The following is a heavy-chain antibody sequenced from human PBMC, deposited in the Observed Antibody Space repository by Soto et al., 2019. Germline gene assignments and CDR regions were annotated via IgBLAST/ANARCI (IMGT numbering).Heavy chain of an antibody. J-gene: IGHJ6*03. CDR2: MNPNSGNT. V-gene: IGHV1-8*01. Sequence: ASVKVSCKASGYTFTSYDINWVRQATGQGLEWMGWMNPNSGNTGYAQKFQGRVTMTRNTSISTAYMELSSLRSEDTAVYYCARGVVPHCSSTSCSDYYYYYMDVWGKGTTVTVSS. CDR1: GYTFTSYD. CDR3: ARGVVPHCSSTSCSDYYYYYMDV. D-gene: IGHD2-2*01.